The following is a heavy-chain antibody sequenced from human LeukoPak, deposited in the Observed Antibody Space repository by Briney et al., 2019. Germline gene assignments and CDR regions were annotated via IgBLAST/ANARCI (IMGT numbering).Heavy chain of an antibody. J-gene: IGHJ4*02. CDR1: GYSISSGYY. CDR2: IYHSGST. V-gene: IGHV4-38-2*02. CDR3: ARVLGYCSGGSCYGYFDY. Sequence: SETLSLTCTVSGYSISSGYYWGWIRQPPGKGLEWIGSIYHSGSTYYNPTLKSRVTISVDTSKNQFSLKLSSVTAADTAVYYCARVLGYCSGGSCYGYFDYWGQGTLVTVSS. D-gene: IGHD2-15*01.